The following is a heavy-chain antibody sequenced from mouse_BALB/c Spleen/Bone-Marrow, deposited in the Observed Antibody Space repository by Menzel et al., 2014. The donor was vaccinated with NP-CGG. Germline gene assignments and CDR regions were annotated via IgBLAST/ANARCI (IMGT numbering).Heavy chain of an antibody. D-gene: IGHD2-10*01. CDR1: GFTFSSFG. Sequence: EVMLVESGGGLVQPGGSRKLSCAGSGFTFSSFGMHWVRQAPEKGLEWVAYISSGSSTIYYADTMRGRFTISRDNPENTLFLQMTSLRSEDTAMYYCSRSPCYGNLYAVDYWGQGTSVTVSS. CDR2: ISSGSSTI. CDR3: SRSPCYGNLYAVDY. J-gene: IGHJ4*01. V-gene: IGHV5-17*02.